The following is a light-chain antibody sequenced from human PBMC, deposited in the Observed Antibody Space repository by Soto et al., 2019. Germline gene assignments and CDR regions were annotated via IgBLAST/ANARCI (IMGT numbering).Light chain of an antibody. J-gene: IGKJ1*01. V-gene: IGKV3-20*01. CDR2: GAS. Sequence: EIVLTQSPDTLSLSPGERATLSCRASQSVSGNSLAWYQHKRGQGPRLLIHGASSRAPGIPDRFSGSGTGTDFILTICRLEPEDFAVYYCQQYGGSPRTVGQGTKVDSK. CDR1: QSVSGNS. CDR3: QQYGGSPRT.